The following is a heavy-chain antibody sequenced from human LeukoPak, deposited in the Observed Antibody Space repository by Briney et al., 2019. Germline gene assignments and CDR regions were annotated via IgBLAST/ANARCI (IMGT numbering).Heavy chain of an antibody. CDR3: ASGTTDIVVVPATLRNYYFDY. V-gene: IGHV1-69*06. Sequence: SVKVSCKASGYTFTKYYIHWVRQAPGQGLEWMGGIIPMFGTAKYAQKFQGRVTITADKSTSTAYMELSSLRSEDTAVYYCASGTTDIVVVPATLRNYYFDYWGQGTLVTVSS. D-gene: IGHD2-2*01. CDR2: IIPMFGTA. CDR1: GYTFTKYY. J-gene: IGHJ4*02.